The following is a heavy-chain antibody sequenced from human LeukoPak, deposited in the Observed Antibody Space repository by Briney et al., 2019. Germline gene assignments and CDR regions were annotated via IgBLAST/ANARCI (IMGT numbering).Heavy chain of an antibody. D-gene: IGHD3-22*01. CDR3: SNGIYDRSY. CDR2: IEQDGSEE. CDR1: GFTFSSYW. V-gene: IGHV3-7*01. Sequence: GGSLRLSCAASGFTFSSYWMSWVRQAPGKGLEWLANIEQDGSEEYYLDSVRGRFTVSRDNAKNTLYLQMNSLRAEDTAVYYCSNGIYDRSYWGQGTQVTVSS. J-gene: IGHJ4*02.